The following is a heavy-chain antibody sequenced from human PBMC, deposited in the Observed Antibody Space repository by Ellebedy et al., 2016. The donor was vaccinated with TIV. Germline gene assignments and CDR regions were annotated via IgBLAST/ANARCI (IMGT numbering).Heavy chain of an antibody. J-gene: IGHJ6*02. CDR2: IDWNDDK. CDR3: AREHYYYYNGMDV. V-gene: IGHV2-70*11. Sequence: SGPTLVKPTQTLTLTCTFAGFSLSTSGMCVTWIRQPPGKALEWLARIDWNDDKYYSTSLKTRLTISKDSSKNQVVLTMTNMDPVDTATYYCAREHYYYYNGMDVWGQGTTVTVSS. CDR1: GFSLSTSGMC.